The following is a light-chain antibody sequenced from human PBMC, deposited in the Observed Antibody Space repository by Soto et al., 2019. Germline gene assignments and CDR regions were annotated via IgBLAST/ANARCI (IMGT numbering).Light chain of an antibody. Sequence: QSVLTQAPSVSGAPDQRATISCTGSSSNIGAGYDVHWYQQLPGTAPQLLIYANSNRPSGVPGRFSGSKSGASASLAITGLQAEDEADYYCQSYDSSLSGYVFGTRTKVTVL. CDR2: ANS. CDR3: QSYDSSLSGYV. CDR1: SSNIGAGYD. V-gene: IGLV1-40*01. J-gene: IGLJ1*01.